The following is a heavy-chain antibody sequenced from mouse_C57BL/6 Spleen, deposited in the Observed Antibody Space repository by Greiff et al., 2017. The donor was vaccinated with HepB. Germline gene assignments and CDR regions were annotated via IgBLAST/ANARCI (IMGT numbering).Heavy chain of an antibody. Sequence: EVMLVESGGGLVKPGGSLKLSCAASGFTFSDYGMHWVRQAPEKGLEWVAYISSGSSTIYYADTVKGRFTISRDNAKNTLFLQMTSLRSEDTAMYYCARDYDYDLDYWGQGTTLTVSS. CDR1: GFTFSDYG. J-gene: IGHJ2*01. CDR2: ISSGSSTI. D-gene: IGHD2-4*01. V-gene: IGHV5-17*01. CDR3: ARDYDYDLDY.